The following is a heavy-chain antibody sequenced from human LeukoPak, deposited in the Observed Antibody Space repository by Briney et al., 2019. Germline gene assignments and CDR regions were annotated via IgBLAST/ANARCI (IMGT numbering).Heavy chain of an antibody. D-gene: IGHD3-22*01. CDR2: ISSSGSTI. CDR3: ASPRGPYYYDSSGNY. J-gene: IGHJ4*02. Sequence: GGSLRLSCAASGFTFSSYEMNWVRQAPGKGLEWVSYISSSGSTIYYADSVKGRFTIFRDNAKNSLYLQMNSLRAEDTAVYYCASPRGPYYYDSSGNYWGQGTLVTVSS. V-gene: IGHV3-48*03. CDR1: GFTFSSYE.